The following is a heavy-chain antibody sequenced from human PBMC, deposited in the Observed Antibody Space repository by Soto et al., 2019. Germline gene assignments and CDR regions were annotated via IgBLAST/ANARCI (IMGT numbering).Heavy chain of an antibody. CDR3: ARGQGRNSDRSDY. J-gene: IGHJ4*02. V-gene: IGHV3-33*01. D-gene: IGHD4-4*01. CDR2: IWSDGNNK. CDR1: GFTLSSFG. Sequence: QVQLVESGGGVVQPGRSLRLSCAASGFTLSSFGMHWVRQAPDKGLEWLAVIWSDGNNKYYADSVKGRFTISRDNSKNTLHLEMTSLRAEDTAVYYCARGQGRNSDRSDYWGQGTLVTVSS.